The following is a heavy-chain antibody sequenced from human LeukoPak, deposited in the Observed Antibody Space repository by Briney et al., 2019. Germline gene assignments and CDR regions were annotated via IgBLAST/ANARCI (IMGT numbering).Heavy chain of an antibody. CDR3: ARGPYYGSGSYYNGGLDY. V-gene: IGHV3-30*03. Sequence: GGSLRLSCAASGFTFSSYGMHWVRQAPGKGLEWVAVTSYDGSNKYYADSVKGRFTISRDNSKNTLYLQMNSLRAEDTAVYYCARGPYYGSGSYYNGGLDYWGQGTLVTVSS. CDR2: TSYDGSNK. D-gene: IGHD3-10*01. CDR1: GFTFSSYG. J-gene: IGHJ4*02.